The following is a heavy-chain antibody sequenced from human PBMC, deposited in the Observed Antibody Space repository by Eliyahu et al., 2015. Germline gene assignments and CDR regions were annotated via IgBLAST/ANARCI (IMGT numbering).Heavy chain of an antibody. CDR2: IKSKTGGETT. CDR3: SAGVGGH. J-gene: IGHJ4*02. CDR1: GFTFSNAR. Sequence: EVQLVESGGGLVKPGGSLRLSCAASGFTFSNARMSWVRQAPGKGLEWVGRIKSKTGGETTDYAAPVKARFTISRDDSKNTLYLQMNSLTTEDTAVYYCSAGVGGHWGQGTLVTVSS. D-gene: IGHD6-25*01. V-gene: IGHV3-15*05.